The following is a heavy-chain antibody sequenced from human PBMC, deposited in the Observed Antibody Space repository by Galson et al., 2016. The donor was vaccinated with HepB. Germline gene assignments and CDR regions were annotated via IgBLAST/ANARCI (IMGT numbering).Heavy chain of an antibody. Sequence: QSGAEVKKPGESLRISCKGSGYIFTTYWIAWVRQLPGKGLEWMGIIYPGNSDTKYSPSFDGQVTISADKSINTAFLQWSSLKASDTAMYYCARRPHYDLLRGYWFDSWGQGTLVTVSS. CDR1: GYIFTTYW. D-gene: IGHD3-3*01. CDR2: IYPGNSDT. J-gene: IGHJ5*01. V-gene: IGHV5-51*01. CDR3: ARRPHYDLLRGYWFDS.